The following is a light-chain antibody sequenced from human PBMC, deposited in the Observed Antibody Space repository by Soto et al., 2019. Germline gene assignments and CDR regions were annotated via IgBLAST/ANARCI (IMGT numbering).Light chain of an antibody. V-gene: IGLV3-21*04. CDR1: NIGSKR. CDR2: YDS. CDR3: QVWDITTDHDV. Sequence: SYELTQPPSVSVAPEKTARLTCGGDNIGSKRVQWYRQKPGQAPVLVIYYDSDRPSGIPERFSGSNSGNTATLTINRVEAGDEADYYCQVWDITTDHDVFGTGTKLTVL. J-gene: IGLJ1*01.